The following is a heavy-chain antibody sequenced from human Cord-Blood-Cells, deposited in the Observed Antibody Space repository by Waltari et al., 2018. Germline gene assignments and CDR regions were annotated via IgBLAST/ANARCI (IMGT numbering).Heavy chain of an antibody. Sequence: EVQLVESGGGLVKPGGSLRLSCAASGFTFSSYSMNWVRQAPGKGLEWVSSISSSSSYIYYADSVKGRFTISRDNAKNSLYLQMNSLRAEDTAVYYCARDTHTYYDFWSGYYAFDIWGQGTMVTVSS. CDR3: ARDTHTYYDFWSGYYAFDI. CDR2: ISSSSSYI. CDR1: GFTFSSYS. J-gene: IGHJ3*02. V-gene: IGHV3-21*01. D-gene: IGHD3-3*01.